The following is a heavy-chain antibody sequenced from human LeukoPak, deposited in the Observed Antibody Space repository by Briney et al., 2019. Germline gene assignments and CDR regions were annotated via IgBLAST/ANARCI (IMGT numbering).Heavy chain of an antibody. J-gene: IGHJ4*02. Sequence: GGSLRLSCAASGFTFSSYAMSWVRQAPGKGLEWVSAISGSGGSTYYADSVKGRFTISRDNSKDTLYLQMNSLRAEDTAVYYCAKERTRRRPGSGYYYVYLDYWGQGTLVTVSS. V-gene: IGHV3-23*01. CDR3: AKERTRRRPGSGYYYVYLDY. CDR1: GFTFSSYA. CDR2: ISGSGGST. D-gene: IGHD3-22*01.